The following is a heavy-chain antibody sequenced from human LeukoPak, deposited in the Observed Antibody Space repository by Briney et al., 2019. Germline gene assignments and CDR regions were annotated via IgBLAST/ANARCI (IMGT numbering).Heavy chain of an antibody. Sequence: ASVKVSCKASGYTFTSYYMHWVRQAPGQGLEWMGIINPSGGSTSYAQKFQGRVTITADESTSTAYMELSSLRSEDTAVYYCARDYPANWFDPWGQGTLVTVSS. J-gene: IGHJ5*02. V-gene: IGHV1-46*01. CDR2: INPSGGST. CDR1: GYTFTSYY. CDR3: ARDYPANWFDP.